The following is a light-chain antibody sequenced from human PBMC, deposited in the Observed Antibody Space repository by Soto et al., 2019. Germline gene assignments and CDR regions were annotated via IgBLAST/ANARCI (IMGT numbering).Light chain of an antibody. CDR2: DTS. CDR1: QSVSNN. Sequence: IVMTHSPATLSPSPGEEATPSCGASQSVSNNLAWYQQKPGQAPRLLIYDTSIRATGVPARFSGSGSGTDFTLTISSLQSEDFAVYYCQQYNDWPPRAFGQGTKVEVK. J-gene: IGKJ1*01. V-gene: IGKV3D-15*01. CDR3: QQYNDWPPRA.